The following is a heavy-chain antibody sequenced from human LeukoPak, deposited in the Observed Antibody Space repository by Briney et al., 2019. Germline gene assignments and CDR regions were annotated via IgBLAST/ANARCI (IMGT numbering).Heavy chain of an antibody. Sequence: PSETLSLTCAVSGGSMSSTNWWSWVRQPPGKGLEWIGEIYHSGTTNYNPSLKSRVSISVDKSKNRFSLKLNSVTAADTAVYYCARVLGGSNLDSWGQGTLLTVSS. D-gene: IGHD2-15*01. CDR3: ARVLGGSNLDS. CDR1: GGSMSSTNW. V-gene: IGHV4-4*02. J-gene: IGHJ4*02. CDR2: IYHSGTT.